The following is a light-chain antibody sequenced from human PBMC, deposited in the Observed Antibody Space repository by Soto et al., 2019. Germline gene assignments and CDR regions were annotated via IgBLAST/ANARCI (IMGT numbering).Light chain of an antibody. J-gene: IGKJ5*01. CDR2: DAS. V-gene: IGKV3D-15*01. CDR1: QSVSSY. Sequence: EIVMTPSPATLSVSPGERATLSCRASQSVSSYLAWYQQKPGQAPRLLIYDASNRATGIPDRFSGSGSGTDFTLTISSLQSEDFTIYYCQQYNSWPITFGQGTRLEIK. CDR3: QQYNSWPIT.